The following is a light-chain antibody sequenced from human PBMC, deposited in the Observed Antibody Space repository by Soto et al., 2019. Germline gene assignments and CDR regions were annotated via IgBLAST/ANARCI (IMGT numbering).Light chain of an antibody. J-gene: IGKJ1*01. Sequence: EIVLTQSPGTLSLSPGERVTLSCRASQSIGRNLAWCQQTPGQAPRLLIYGASTRATGIPARFSGSGSGTEFTLTISNLQSEDFAVYYCQQYNNWPLTFGQGTKVDI. CDR1: QSIGRN. CDR2: GAS. V-gene: IGKV3-15*01. CDR3: QQYNNWPLT.